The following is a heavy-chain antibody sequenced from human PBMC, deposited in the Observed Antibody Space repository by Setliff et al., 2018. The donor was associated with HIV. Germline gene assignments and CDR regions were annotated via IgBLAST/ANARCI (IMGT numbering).Heavy chain of an antibody. Sequence: RASVKVSCKASGDTFTTYDINWVRQATGQGPEWIGWMNTNSGNTGYAQKFQVRVTMTRNTSISTAYMELSSLRSEDTAVYYCATDKDIYELYDAFDIWGQGTMVTVSS. CDR1: GDTFTTYD. CDR3: ATDKDIYELYDAFDI. D-gene: IGHD1-1*01. CDR2: MNTNSGNT. V-gene: IGHV1-8*02. J-gene: IGHJ3*02.